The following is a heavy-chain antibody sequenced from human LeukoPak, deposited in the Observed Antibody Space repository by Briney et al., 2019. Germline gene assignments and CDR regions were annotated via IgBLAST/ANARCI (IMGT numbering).Heavy chain of an antibody. J-gene: IGHJ4*02. CDR1: GFTFSSYA. CDR3: AEAPYSTSWYYFDY. V-gene: IGHV3-23*01. D-gene: IGHD6-13*01. Sequence: PGGSLRLSCAASGFTFSSYAMNWVRQAPGKGLEWVSTISNSGGTTYYADSVKGRFTISRDNSKNTLYLQMDSLRAEDTAVYYCAEAPYSTSWYYFDYWGQGTLVTVSS. CDR2: ISNSGGTT.